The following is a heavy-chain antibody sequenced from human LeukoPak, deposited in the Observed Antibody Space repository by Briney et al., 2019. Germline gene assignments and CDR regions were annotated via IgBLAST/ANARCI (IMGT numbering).Heavy chain of an antibody. CDR2: ISWDGGST. V-gene: IGHV3-43D*03. J-gene: IGHJ4*02. CDR1: GFTFDDYA. Sequence: GGSLRLSCAASGFTFDDYAMHWVRQAPGKGLEWVSLISWDGGSTYYADSVKGRFTISRDNSKNSLYLQMNSLRAEDTALYYCAKDRIAAAGHFDYWGQGNLVTVSS. CDR3: AKDRIAAAGHFDY. D-gene: IGHD6-13*01.